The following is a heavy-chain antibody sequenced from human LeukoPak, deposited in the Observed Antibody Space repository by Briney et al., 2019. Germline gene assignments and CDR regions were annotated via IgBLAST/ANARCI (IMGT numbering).Heavy chain of an antibody. J-gene: IGHJ4*02. CDR2: IYKEGNT. Sequence: GGSLRLSCAASGFTVSGNYMSWVRQAPGKGLQWVSTIYKEGNTFYADSVRGRFTLSRDNAKNSLYLQMNSLRVADTAVYYCARGPYKDFWSGYSDYWGQGTLVTVSS. CDR3: ARGPYKDFWSGYSDY. CDR1: GFTVSGNY. D-gene: IGHD3-3*01. V-gene: IGHV3-66*02.